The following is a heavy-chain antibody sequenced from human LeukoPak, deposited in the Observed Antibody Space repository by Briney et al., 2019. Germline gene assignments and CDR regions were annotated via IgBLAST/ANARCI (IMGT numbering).Heavy chain of an antibody. CDR1: EFTFSDYW. Sequence: GGSLRLSCVGSEFTFSDYWMNWVRQAPGKGLEWVANIKPDGSEENYLNSVKGRFTISRDNAKNSLYLQINSLRAEDTAVYYCARSSYSSSSSVWGQGTMVTVSS. D-gene: IGHD6-6*01. J-gene: IGHJ3*01. CDR2: IKPDGSEE. V-gene: IGHV3-7*03. CDR3: ARSSYSSSSSV.